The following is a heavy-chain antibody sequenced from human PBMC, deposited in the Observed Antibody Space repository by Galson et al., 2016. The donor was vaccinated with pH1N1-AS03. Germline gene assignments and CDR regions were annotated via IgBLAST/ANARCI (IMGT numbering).Heavy chain of an antibody. V-gene: IGHV4-38-2*01. J-gene: IGHJ4*02. Sequence: ETLSLTCSVSGYYITTGHYWGWIRQPPGRGLEWIGSIYPAVTTDYNPSLKSRVVMSVDTAKNQFSLNPNSVTAADTALYYCVRSLRLISAAGTFPSRFDFWGQGIMVAVSS. CDR3: VRSLRLISAAGTFPSRFDF. CDR2: IYPAVTT. D-gene: IGHD1/OR15-1a*01. CDR1: GYYITTGHY.